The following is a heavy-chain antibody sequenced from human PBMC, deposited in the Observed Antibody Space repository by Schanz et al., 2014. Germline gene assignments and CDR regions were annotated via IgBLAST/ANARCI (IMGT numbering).Heavy chain of an antibody. CDR2: IYHTGST. V-gene: IGHV4-34*01. CDR3: ARDGDRFYHNYYMDV. CDR1: GGSFSGYY. J-gene: IGHJ6*03. Sequence: QVQLQQWGAGLLKPSETLSLTCGVFGGSFSGYYWSWIRQPPGKGLEWIGEIYHTGSTNYNPSLKSRVSISVDTSKNQFSRKLSSVTAADTAVYYCARDGDRFYHNYYMDVWGKGTTVTVSS. D-gene: IGHD4-17*01.